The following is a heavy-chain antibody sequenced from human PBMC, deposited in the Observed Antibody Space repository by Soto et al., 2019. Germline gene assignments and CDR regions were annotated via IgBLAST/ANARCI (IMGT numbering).Heavy chain of an antibody. D-gene: IGHD3-3*01. CDR1: GGTFSSYA. J-gene: IGHJ6*02. Sequence: QVQLVQSGAEVKKPGSSVKVSCKASGGTFSSYAISWVRQAPGQGLEWMGGIIPIFGTANYAQKFQGRVTSTADESTSTAYMELSSLRSEDTAVYYCAREGGITIFGVVRYYYYGMDVWGQGTTVTVSS. CDR2: IIPIFGTA. CDR3: AREGGITIFGVVRYYYYGMDV. V-gene: IGHV1-69*01.